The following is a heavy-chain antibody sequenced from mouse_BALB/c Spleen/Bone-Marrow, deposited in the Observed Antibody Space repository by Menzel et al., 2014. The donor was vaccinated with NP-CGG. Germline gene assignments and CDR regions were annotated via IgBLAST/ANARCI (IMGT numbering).Heavy chain of an antibody. Sequence: VKLMESGPELVKPGALVKISCKASGYTFTSYDINWVKQGPGQGLEWIGWIYPGDGSTKYNEKFKGKATLTADKSSSTAYMQLSRLTSENSAVYFCARSGDSSGHGFAYWGQGTLVTVSA. CDR3: ARSGDSSGHGFAY. CDR1: GYTFTSYD. J-gene: IGHJ3*01. D-gene: IGHD3-2*01. CDR2: IYPGDGST. V-gene: IGHV1S56*01.